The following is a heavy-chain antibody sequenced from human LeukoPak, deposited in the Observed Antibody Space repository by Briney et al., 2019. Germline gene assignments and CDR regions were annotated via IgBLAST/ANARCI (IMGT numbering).Heavy chain of an antibody. J-gene: IGHJ4*02. D-gene: IGHD5-12*01. CDR2: ISWNSGSI. Sequence: GGSLRLSCAASGFTFDDYAMHWVRQAPGKGLEWVSGISWNSGSIGYADSVKGRFTISRDNAKNSLYLQMNSLRAEDTALYYCAKDSGYDTRVVYGEGPNFDYWGQGTLVTVSS. CDR1: GFTFDDYA. CDR3: AKDSGYDTRVVYGEGPNFDY. V-gene: IGHV3-9*01.